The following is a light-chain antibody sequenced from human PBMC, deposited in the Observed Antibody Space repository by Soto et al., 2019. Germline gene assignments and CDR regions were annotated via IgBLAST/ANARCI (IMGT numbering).Light chain of an antibody. CDR2: GAS. Sequence: EIVLTQSPGTLSLSPGERATLSCRASQSVSSSYLAWYQQKPGQAPRLLIYGASSTATGIPDRFSGSGSGTDFTLTISRLEPEAYAVYYCQQYGSSPLTFGGGKKVEIK. CDR1: QSVSSSY. J-gene: IGKJ4*01. CDR3: QQYGSSPLT. V-gene: IGKV3-20*01.